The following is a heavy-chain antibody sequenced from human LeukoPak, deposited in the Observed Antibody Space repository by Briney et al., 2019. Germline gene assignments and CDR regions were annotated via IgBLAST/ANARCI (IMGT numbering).Heavy chain of an antibody. Sequence: GGSLRLSCAASGFTFSDYYMSWIRQAPGKGLEWVSYISSSGSTIYYADSVKGRFTISRDNAKNSLYLQMNSLRAGDTAVYYCARDKMGYSYGLDYYYYMDVWGKGTTVTVSS. CDR2: ISSSGSTI. CDR1: GFTFSDYY. D-gene: IGHD5-18*01. J-gene: IGHJ6*03. V-gene: IGHV3-11*04. CDR3: ARDKMGYSYGLDYYYYMDV.